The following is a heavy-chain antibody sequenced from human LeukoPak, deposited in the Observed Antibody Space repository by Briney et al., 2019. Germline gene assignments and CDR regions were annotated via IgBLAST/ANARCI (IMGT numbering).Heavy chain of an antibody. CDR2: ISSSGRGI. D-gene: IGHD1-1*01. CDR3: ARDKAEGQPAFDY. V-gene: IGHV3-48*03. CDR1: GFTFSSFE. Sequence: GGSLRLSCAASGFTFSSFEMNWVRQAPGKGLEWVSYISSSGRGIYYADSVKDRFTISRDNAKNSLYLQMNSLRAEDTAVYYCARDKAEGQPAFDYWGQGTLVTVSP. J-gene: IGHJ4*02.